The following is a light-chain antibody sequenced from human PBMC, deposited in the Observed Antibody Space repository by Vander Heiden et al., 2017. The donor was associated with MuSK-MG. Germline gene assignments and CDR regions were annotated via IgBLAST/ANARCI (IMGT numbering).Light chain of an antibody. CDR2: SNN. J-gene: IGLJ3*02. CDR3: AAWDDSLNGWV. V-gene: IGLV1-44*01. Sequence: PGQRVTISCSGSSSNIGSNTVNWYQQRPGTAPKLLIYSNNQRPSGVPDRFSGSKSGTSASLAISGLQSEDDADYYCAAWDDSLNGWVFGGGTKLTVL. CDR1: SSNIGSNT.